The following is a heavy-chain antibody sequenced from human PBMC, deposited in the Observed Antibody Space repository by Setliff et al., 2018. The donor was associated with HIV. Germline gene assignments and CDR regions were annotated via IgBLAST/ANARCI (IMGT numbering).Heavy chain of an antibody. CDR2: IIPILGIA. Sequence: GASVKVSCKASGGTFSSYAISWVRQAPGQGLEWMGGIIPILGIANYAQKFQGRVSMTRDTSTSTVYMELSSLRSEDTAVYYCARGQASNDYGVSFWGQGTMVTVSS. D-gene: IGHD4-17*01. J-gene: IGHJ3*01. V-gene: IGHV1-69*10. CDR1: GGTFSSYA. CDR3: ARGQASNDYGVSF.